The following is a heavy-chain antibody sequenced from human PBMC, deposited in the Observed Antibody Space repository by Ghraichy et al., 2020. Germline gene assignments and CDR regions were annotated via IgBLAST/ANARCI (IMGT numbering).Heavy chain of an antibody. V-gene: IGHV3-9*01. CDR1: GFTFDDYA. D-gene: IGHD3-3*01. CDR3: AKDIVPFDFWSGYDY. J-gene: IGHJ4*02. Sequence: GGSLRLSCAASGFTFDDYAMHWVRQAPGKGLEWVSGISWNSGSIGYVDSVKGRFTISRDNAKNSLYLQMNSLRAEDTALYYCAKDIVPFDFWSGYDYWGQGTLVTVSS. CDR2: ISWNSGSI.